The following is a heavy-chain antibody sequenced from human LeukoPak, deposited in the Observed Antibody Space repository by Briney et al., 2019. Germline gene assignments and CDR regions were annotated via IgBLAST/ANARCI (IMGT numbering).Heavy chain of an antibody. CDR3: VIGDDSPDYMDV. D-gene: IGHD4-23*01. CDR1: GYTFSDYY. CDR2: MNPMSGAT. V-gene: IGHV1-2*02. J-gene: IGHJ6*03. Sequence: ASVKVSCTASGYTFSDYYIHWLRQAPGPRLEWMAWMNPMSGATNYARKFQGRVTMTRDTSISTAYMELSRLRSDDTAVYYCVIGDDSPDYMDVWGKGTTVTVSS.